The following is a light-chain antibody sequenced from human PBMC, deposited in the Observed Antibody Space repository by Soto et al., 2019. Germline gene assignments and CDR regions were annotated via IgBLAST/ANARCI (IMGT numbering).Light chain of an antibody. CDR3: CSYAGSYTYV. CDR1: SSDVGAYNY. Sequence: QSVLTQPASVSRSPGQSITISCTGTSSDVGAYNYVSWYQQHPGKVPKLMIYEVSNRPSGVSNRFSGSKSGNTASLTISGLQAEDEADYYCCSYAGSYTYVFGTGTKVTVL. V-gene: IGLV2-14*01. CDR2: EVS. J-gene: IGLJ1*01.